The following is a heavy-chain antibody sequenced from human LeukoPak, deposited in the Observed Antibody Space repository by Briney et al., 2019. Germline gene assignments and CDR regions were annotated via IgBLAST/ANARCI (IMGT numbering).Heavy chain of an antibody. D-gene: IGHD1-1*01. J-gene: IGHJ3*02. V-gene: IGHV3-74*01. Sequence: PGGSLSLSCAASGFTLSSYWMHWVRQAPGKGLVWVSRINSDGSSTTYADSVKGRFTISRDNAKNTLYLQMNSLRAEDTAVYYCARGNAHAFDIWGQGTMVTVSS. CDR1: GFTLSSYW. CDR3: ARGNAHAFDI. CDR2: INSDGSST.